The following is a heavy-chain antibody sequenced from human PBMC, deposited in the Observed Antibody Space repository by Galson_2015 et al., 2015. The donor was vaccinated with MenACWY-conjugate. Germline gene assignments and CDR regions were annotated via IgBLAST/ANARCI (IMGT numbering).Heavy chain of an antibody. J-gene: IGHJ6*02. CDR3: ARDFGSSRYYYYGMDV. CDR1: GDSVSSNSAA. CDR2: TYYRSKWYN. V-gene: IGHV6-1*01. Sequence: CAISGDSVSSNSAAWNWIRQSPSRGLEWLGRTYYRSKWYNDYAVSVKSRITINPDTSKNQFSLQLNSVTPEDTAVYYCARDFGSSRYYYYGMDVWGQGTTVTASS. D-gene: IGHD6-6*01.